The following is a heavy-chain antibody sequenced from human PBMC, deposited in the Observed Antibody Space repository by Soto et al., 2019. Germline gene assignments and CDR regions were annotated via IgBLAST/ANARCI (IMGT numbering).Heavy chain of an antibody. CDR2: ISYDGSNK. CDR3: ASFNWNYRQAHFDY. D-gene: IGHD1-7*01. Sequence: GGSLRLSCAASGFTFSSYAMHWVRQAPGKGLEWVAVISYDGSNKYYADSVKGRFTISRDNSKNTLYLQMNSLRAEDTAVYYCASFNWNYRQAHFDYWGQGTLVTVSS. V-gene: IGHV3-30-3*01. CDR1: GFTFSSYA. J-gene: IGHJ4*02.